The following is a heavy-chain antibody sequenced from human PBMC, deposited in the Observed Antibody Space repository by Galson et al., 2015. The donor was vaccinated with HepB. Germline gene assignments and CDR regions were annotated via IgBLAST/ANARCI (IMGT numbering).Heavy chain of an antibody. J-gene: IGHJ5*02. D-gene: IGHD3-3*01. CDR3: ATSKRVIFGVEHPHWFDP. Sequence: VKVSCKVSGYTFTDYYMHWVQQAPGKGLEWMGLVDPEDGETIYAEKFQGRVTITADTSTDTAYMELSSLRSEDTAVYYCATSKRVIFGVEHPHWFDPWGQGTLVTVSS. CDR1: GYTFTDYY. V-gene: IGHV1-69-2*01. CDR2: VDPEDGET.